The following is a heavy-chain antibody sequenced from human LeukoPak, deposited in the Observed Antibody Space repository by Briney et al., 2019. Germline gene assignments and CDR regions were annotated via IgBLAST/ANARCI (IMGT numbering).Heavy chain of an antibody. J-gene: IGHJ4*02. Sequence: SETLSLTCTVSGGSISSYYWSWIRQPAGKGLEWIGHIYISGSTNYNPSLKSRVTMSVDTSKNQFSLKLSSVTAADTAVYYCAREKNSYGFDYWGQGTLVTVSS. CDR1: GGSISSYY. CDR2: IYISGST. D-gene: IGHD5-18*01. CDR3: AREKNSYGFDY. V-gene: IGHV4-4*07.